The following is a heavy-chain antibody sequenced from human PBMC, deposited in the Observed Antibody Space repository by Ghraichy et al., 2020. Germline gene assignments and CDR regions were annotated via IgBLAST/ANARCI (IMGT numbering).Heavy chain of an antibody. V-gene: IGHV3-72*01. J-gene: IGHJ3*02. CDR1: GFTFSDHY. D-gene: IGHD1-7*01. Sequence: GGSLRLSCAASGFTFSDHYMDWVRQAPGKGLEWVGRTRNKANSYTTEYAASVKGRFTISRDDSKNSLYLQMNSLKTEDTAVYYCARGLNYGDAFDIWGQGTMVTVSS. CDR3: ARGLNYGDAFDI. CDR2: TRNKANSYTT.